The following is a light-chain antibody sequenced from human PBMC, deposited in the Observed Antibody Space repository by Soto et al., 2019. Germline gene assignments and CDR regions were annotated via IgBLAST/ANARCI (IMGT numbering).Light chain of an antibody. CDR1: SSDVGGYKY. CDR3: SSYTSSSTLV. CDR2: EVG. V-gene: IGLV2-14*01. Sequence: QSALTQPASVSGSPGQSITISCSGTSSDVGGYKYVSWYQQHPGKAPKLMIYEVGNRPSGVSPRFSGSKSGNTASLTIFGLQAEDEADYYCSSYTSSSTLVFGGGTKLTVL. J-gene: IGLJ3*02.